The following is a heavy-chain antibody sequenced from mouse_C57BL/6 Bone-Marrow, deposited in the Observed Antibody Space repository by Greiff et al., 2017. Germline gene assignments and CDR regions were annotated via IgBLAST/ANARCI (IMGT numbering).Heavy chain of an antibody. Sequence: DVHLVESGGDLVKPGGSLKLSCAASGFTFSSYGMSWVRQTPDKRLEWVATISSGGSYTYYPDSVKGRFTISRDNAKNTLYLQMSSLKSEDTAMYYCARQGLTGSFAYWGQGTLVTVSA. CDR2: ISSGGSYT. D-gene: IGHD4-1*01. V-gene: IGHV5-6*01. CDR3: ARQGLTGSFAY. CDR1: GFTFSSYG. J-gene: IGHJ3*01.